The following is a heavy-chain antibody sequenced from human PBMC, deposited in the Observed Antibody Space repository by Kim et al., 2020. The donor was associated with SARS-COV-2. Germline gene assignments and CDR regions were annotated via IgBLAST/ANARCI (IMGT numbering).Heavy chain of an antibody. D-gene: IGHD3-9*01. J-gene: IGHJ4*02. CDR3: AKDPGVNSRLRYFDWKNGYFDY. V-gene: IGHV3-23*01. CDR1: GFTFSSYA. CDR2: ISGSGGST. Sequence: GGSLRLSCAASGFTFSSYAMSWVRQAPGKGLEWVSAISGSGGSTYYADSVKGRFTISRDNSKNTLYLQMNSLRAEDTAVYYCAKDPGVNSRLRYFDWKNGYFDYWGQGTLVTVSS.